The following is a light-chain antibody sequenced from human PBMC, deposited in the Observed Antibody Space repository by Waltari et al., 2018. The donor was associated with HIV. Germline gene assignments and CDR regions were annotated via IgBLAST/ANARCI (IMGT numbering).Light chain of an antibody. CDR2: YDN. V-gene: IGLV3-21*04. J-gene: IGLJ3*02. CDR1: NIGGKS. Sequence: SYVLTQPPSVSVAPGKTARITCEGDNIGGKSVHGYQHKAGHAPVLVIYYDNDRPSGIPERFSGFNSGNTATLTISGVEAGDEADYYCQVWDSSSNHVVFGGGTKLTAL. CDR3: QVWDSSSNHVV.